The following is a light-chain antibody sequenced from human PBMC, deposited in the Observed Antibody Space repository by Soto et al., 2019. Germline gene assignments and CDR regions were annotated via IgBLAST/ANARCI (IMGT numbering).Light chain of an antibody. Sequence: QSALTQPASVSGSPGQSITISCTGTSSDVGGYNHVSWYQHHPGKAPKLLIYDVSKRPSGVPDRFSGSKSGNTASLTISGLQAEDEADYYCCSYVGGYSYVFGIGTKVTVL. J-gene: IGLJ1*01. CDR3: CSYVGGYSYV. V-gene: IGLV2-11*01. CDR2: DVS. CDR1: SSDVGGYNH.